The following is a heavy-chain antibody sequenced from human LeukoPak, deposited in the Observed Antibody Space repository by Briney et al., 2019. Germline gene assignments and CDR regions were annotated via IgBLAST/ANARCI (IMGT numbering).Heavy chain of an antibody. J-gene: IGHJ3*02. CDR1: GGSISSSNYY. Sequence: SETLTLTCTVSGGSISSSNYYWGWIRQPPGKGLEWIGSIYYSGSTYYNPSLKSRVTISVDTSKSQFSLKLSSVTATDTAVYYCARDSGGYCTNGVCYTDAFDIWGQGTMVTVSS. V-gene: IGHV4-39*02. D-gene: IGHD2-8*01. CDR3: ARDSGGYCTNGVCYTDAFDI. CDR2: IYYSGST.